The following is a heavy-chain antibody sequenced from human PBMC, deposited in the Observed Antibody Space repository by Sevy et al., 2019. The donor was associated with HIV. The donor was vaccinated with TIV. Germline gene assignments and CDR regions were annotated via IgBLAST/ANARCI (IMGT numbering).Heavy chain of an antibody. J-gene: IGHJ6*02. CDR3: ARVREAIYYFGMDV. CDR1: GGSVTSGNYY. V-gene: IGHV4-61*01. Sequence: SETLSLTCTVSGGSVTSGNYYWTWIWQPPGKVLEWIGYISYSGNTKYNPSLKSRVIISVDTSKTHFSLRLSSVTAADTAVYYCARVREAIYYFGMDVWGQGTTVTVSS. CDR2: ISYSGNT.